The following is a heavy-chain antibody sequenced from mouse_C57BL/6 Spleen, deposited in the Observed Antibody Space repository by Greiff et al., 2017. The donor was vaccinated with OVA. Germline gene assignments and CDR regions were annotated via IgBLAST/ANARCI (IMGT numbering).Heavy chain of an antibody. CDR3: TRSGGGTTVVDYAMDY. D-gene: IGHD1-1*01. V-gene: IGHV1-5*01. J-gene: IGHJ4*01. Sequence: VQLQQSGTVLARPGASVKMSCKTSGYTFTSYWMHWVKQRPGQGLEWIGAIYPGNSDTSYNQKFKGKAKLTAVTSASTAYMELSSLTNEDSAVYYCTRSGGGTTVVDYAMDYWGQGTSVTVSS. CDR2: IYPGNSDT. CDR1: GYTFTSYW.